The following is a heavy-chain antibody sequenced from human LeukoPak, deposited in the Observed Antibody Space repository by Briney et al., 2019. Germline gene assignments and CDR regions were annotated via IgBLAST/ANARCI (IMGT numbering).Heavy chain of an antibody. CDR2: ISTSSSCI. V-gene: IGHV3-21*01. CDR1: GFTFSSYG. CDR3: ARGADGVSSNSRGWFDP. D-gene: IGHD2-15*01. Sequence: PGGSLRLSCAASGFTFSSYGMHWVRRAPGKGLEWVSSISTSSSCIYYADSVKGRFTTSRDNAKNSLYLEMNSLRAEDTAVYYCARGADGVSSNSRGWFDPWGQGTLVTVSS. J-gene: IGHJ5*02.